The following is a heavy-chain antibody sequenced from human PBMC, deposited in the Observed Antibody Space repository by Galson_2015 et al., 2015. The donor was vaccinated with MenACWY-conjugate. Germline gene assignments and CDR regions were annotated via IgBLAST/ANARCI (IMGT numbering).Heavy chain of an antibody. CDR3: ARERWVRGVFFDQ. CDR1: GFTFSNFW. Sequence: SLRLSCAASGFTFSNFWMSWVRQAPGKKLEWVASIKQDGSEKYLVDSVKGRFTISRDNAENSLFLQMNCLRAEDTAVYYCARERWVRGVFFDQWGQGTLVTVSS. J-gene: IGHJ4*02. CDR2: IKQDGSEK. V-gene: IGHV3-7*01. D-gene: IGHD3-10*01.